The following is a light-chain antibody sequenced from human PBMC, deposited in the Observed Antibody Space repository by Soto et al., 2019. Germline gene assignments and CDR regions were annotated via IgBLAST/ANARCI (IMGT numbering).Light chain of an antibody. CDR2: TDN. Sequence: QSVLTQPPSASGTPGQRVSISCSGGSSNIRPNNVNWYQQVPGTAPKLLIHTDNQRPAGVPDRFSGSKSGTSASLTISGLQSEDEADYYCSAWDDILNGWVFGGGTKLTVL. CDR3: SAWDDILNGWV. J-gene: IGLJ3*02. V-gene: IGLV1-44*01. CDR1: SSNIRPNN.